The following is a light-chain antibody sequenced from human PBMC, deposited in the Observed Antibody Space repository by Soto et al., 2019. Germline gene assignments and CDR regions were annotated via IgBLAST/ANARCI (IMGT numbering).Light chain of an antibody. CDR3: CSYAGSSTLWV. CDR2: EVS. Sequence: QSALTQPASVSGSPGQSITISCTGTSSDVGSYNLVSWYQQHPGKAPKLMIYEVSKRPSGVSNRFSGSKSGNTASLTISGLQDEDEADYYCCSYAGSSTLWVFGGGTKVTVL. CDR1: SSDVGSYNL. J-gene: IGLJ3*02. V-gene: IGLV2-23*02.